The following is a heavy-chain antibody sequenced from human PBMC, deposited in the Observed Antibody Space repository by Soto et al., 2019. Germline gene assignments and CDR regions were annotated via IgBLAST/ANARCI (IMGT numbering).Heavy chain of an antibody. CDR3: AREVDDYGDSVGGSGVLFDY. CDR1: GDSVSSNSAA. CDR2: TYYRSKWYN. J-gene: IGHJ4*02. Sequence: SETLSLTCAISGDSVSSNSAAWNWIRQSPSRGLEWLGRTYYRSKWYNDYAVSVKSRITIKPDTSKNQFSLQLNSVTPEDTAVYYCAREVDDYGDSVGGSGVLFDYWGQGTLVTVSS. D-gene: IGHD4-17*01. V-gene: IGHV6-1*01.